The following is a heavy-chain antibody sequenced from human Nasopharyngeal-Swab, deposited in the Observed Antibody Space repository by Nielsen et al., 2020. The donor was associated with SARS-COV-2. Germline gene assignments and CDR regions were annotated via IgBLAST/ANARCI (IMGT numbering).Heavy chain of an antibody. CDR3: ARDKGYVVVPAAIPRGVGMDV. CDR1: GFTLSSYS. Sequence: GESLKISCAASGFTLSSYSMNWVRQAPGKGLEWVSYISSSSSYIYYADSVKGRFTISRDNAKNSLYLQMNSLRAEDTAVYYCARDKGYVVVPAAIPRGVGMDVWGQGTTVTVSS. J-gene: IGHJ6*02. D-gene: IGHD2-2*01. V-gene: IGHV3-21*05. CDR2: ISSSSSYI.